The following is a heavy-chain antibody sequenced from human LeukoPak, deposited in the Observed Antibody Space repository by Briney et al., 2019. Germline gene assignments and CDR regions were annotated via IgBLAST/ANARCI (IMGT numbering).Heavy chain of an antibody. CDR3: ARTDSSGYYYRFDY. J-gene: IGHJ4*02. D-gene: IGHD3-22*01. CDR2: ISSSSSTI. Sequence: GSLRLSCAASGFTFSSYSMNWVRQAPGKGLEWVSYISSSSSTIYYADSVKGRFTISRDNAKNSLYLQMNSLRAEDTAVYYCARTDSSGYYYRFDYWGQGTLVTVSS. CDR1: GFTFSSYS. V-gene: IGHV3-48*01.